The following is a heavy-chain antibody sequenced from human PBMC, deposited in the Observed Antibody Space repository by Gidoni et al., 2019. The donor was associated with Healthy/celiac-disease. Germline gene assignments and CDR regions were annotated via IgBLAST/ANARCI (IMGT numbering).Heavy chain of an antibody. CDR1: GGSISSYY. J-gene: IGHJ4*02. Sequence: QVQLQESGPGLVKPSETLSLTCTVSGGSISSYYWSWIRQPAGKGLEWIGRIYTSGSTNYNPSLKSRVTMSVDTSKNQFSLKLSSVTAADTAVYYCARDYCSGGSCYYFDYWGQGTLVTVSS. V-gene: IGHV4-4*07. D-gene: IGHD2-15*01. CDR2: IYTSGST. CDR3: ARDYCSGGSCYYFDY.